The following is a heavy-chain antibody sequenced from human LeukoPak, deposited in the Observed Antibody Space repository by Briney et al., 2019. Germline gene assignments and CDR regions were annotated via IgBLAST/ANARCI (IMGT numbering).Heavy chain of an antibody. V-gene: IGHV4-59*08. CDR1: GGSISSYY. D-gene: IGHD4-23*01. CDR3: ASTHYGGKIDY. J-gene: IGHJ4*02. CDR2: IYYSGST. Sequence: PSETLSLTCTVSGGSISSYYWSWIRQPPGKGLEWIGYIYYSGSTNYNPSLKSRVTISVDTSKNQFSLKLSSVTAADTAVYYCASTHYGGKIDYWGQGTLVTVSS.